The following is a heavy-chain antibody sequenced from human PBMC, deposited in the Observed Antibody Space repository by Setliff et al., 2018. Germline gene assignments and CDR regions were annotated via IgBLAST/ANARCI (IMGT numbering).Heavy chain of an antibody. CDR3: SRDPRRLDY. J-gene: IGHJ4*02. CDR1: GFTFDDFG. Sequence: PGGSLRLSCIASGFTFDDFGVSWVRQAPGKGLEWVSGITWNGGRTGYADSVKGRFAISRDNAKNSLYLQMNSLRAEDTAMYFCSRDPRRLDYWGQGTLVTVSS. CDR2: ITWNGGRT. V-gene: IGHV3-20*04.